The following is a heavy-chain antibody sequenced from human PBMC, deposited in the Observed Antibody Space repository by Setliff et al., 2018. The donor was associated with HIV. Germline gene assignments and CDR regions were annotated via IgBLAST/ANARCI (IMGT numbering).Heavy chain of an antibody. D-gene: IGHD6-6*01. CDR3: ARGGGTSSPIDYHYYIDV. CDR1: GGPISTNDYY. CDR2: VHYGGSI. V-gene: IGHV4-39*01. Sequence: TSETLSLTCTVSGGPISTNDYYWGFIRQSPGKGLEWIASVHYGGSIFYNPSLKSRVSLSVDTSNNQFSLKLSSVTAADTAVYYCARGGGTSSPIDYHYYIDVWGKGTTVTVSS. J-gene: IGHJ6*03.